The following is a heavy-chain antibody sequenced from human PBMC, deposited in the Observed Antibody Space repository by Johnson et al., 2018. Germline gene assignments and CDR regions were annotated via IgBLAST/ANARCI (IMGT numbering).Heavy chain of an antibody. CDR2: ISYDGSNK. CDR3: AKDMRAYCTNGVCYNAGNYYYYYGMDV. V-gene: IGHV3-30*18. CDR1: GFTFSSYV. Sequence: QVQLVQSGGGVVQPGRSXRLSCAASGFTFSSYVMHWVRQVPGKGLEWVAVISYDGSNKYYADSVKGRFTISSDNSKNTLYLQMNSLRAEETALYYCAKDMRAYCTNGVCYNAGNYYYYYGMDVWGQGTTVTVSS. J-gene: IGHJ6*02. D-gene: IGHD2-8*01.